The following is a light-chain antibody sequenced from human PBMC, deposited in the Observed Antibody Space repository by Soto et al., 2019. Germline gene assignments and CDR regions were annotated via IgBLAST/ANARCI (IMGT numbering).Light chain of an antibody. V-gene: IGKV1-6*01. Sequence: AIQMNQSPSSLSASVGDRVTITCRASQGIRNDLGWYQQKPGKAPKLLIYAASSLQSGVPSRFIGSGSGTDFTLTISSLQPEDFATYYCLQDYNYPWTFGQGTKVEIK. CDR1: QGIRND. CDR2: AAS. J-gene: IGKJ1*01. CDR3: LQDYNYPWT.